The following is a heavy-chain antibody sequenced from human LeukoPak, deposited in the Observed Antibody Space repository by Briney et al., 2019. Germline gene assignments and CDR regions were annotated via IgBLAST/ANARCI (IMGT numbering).Heavy chain of an antibody. CDR3: ARGSPVRGVRV. V-gene: IGHV4-39*07. CDR2: INHSGST. Sequence: ASETLSLTCTVSGGSISSSSYYWGWIRQPPGKGLEWIGEINHSGSTNYNPSLKSRVTISVDTSKNQFSLKLSSVTAADTAVYYCARGSPVRGVRVWGQGTLVTVSS. CDR1: GGSISSSSYY. J-gene: IGHJ4*02. D-gene: IGHD3-10*01.